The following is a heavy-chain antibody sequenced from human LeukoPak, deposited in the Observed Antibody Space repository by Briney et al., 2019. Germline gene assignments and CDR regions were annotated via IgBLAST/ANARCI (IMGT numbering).Heavy chain of an antibody. J-gene: IGHJ4*02. CDR3: AKDMGQHLVSPLDF. D-gene: IGHD6-13*01. CDR1: GFTFDDYA. Sequence: GGSLRLSCAASGFTFDDYAMHWVRQAPGKGLEWVSGISWNSGSIGYADSVKGRFTISRDNAKNSLYLQMNSLRAEDTALYYCAKDMGQHLVSPLDFWGQGTLDTVSS. CDR2: ISWNSGSI. V-gene: IGHV3-9*01.